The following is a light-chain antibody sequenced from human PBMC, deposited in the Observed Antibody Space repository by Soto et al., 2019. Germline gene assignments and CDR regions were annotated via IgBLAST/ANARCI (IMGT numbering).Light chain of an antibody. J-gene: IGLJ2*01. CDR3: SSYAGSKNVI. V-gene: IGLV2-8*01. CDR1: SSDVGGYNY. Sequence: QSVLTQPPSASGSPGQSVTISCTGTSSDVGGYNYVSWYQQHPGKAPKLMIYEVNKRPSGVPDRFSGSKSDNTASLTVSGLKAEDEAYYYCSSYAGSKNVIFGGGTKLTVL. CDR2: EVN.